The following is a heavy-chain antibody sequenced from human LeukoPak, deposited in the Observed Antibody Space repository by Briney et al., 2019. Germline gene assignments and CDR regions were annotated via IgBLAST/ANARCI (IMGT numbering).Heavy chain of an antibody. CDR1: GFTFSSYS. CDR2: ISSSSSYI. V-gene: IGHV3-21*01. J-gene: IGHJ4*02. D-gene: IGHD6-13*01. CDR3: ARDDWQQLVLFDY. Sequence: GGSLRLPCAASGFTFSSYSMNWVRQAPGKGLEWVSSISSSSSYIYYADSVKGRFTISRDNAKNSLYLQMNSLRAEDTAVYYCARDDWQQLVLFDYWGQGTLVTVSS.